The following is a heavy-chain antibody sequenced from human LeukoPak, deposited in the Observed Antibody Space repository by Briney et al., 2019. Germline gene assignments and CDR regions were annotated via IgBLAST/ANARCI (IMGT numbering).Heavy chain of an antibody. V-gene: IGHV3-23*01. D-gene: IGHD2-15*01. CDR3: AKGKGSSSSSIDW. CDR2: ISGSGGST. J-gene: IGHJ4*02. Sequence: GGSLRLSCAASGFTFNTYAMSWVRQAPGKGLEWVSAISGSGGSTYYADSVKGRLTISRDNSKNTLYLQIHSLRAEDTAVYYCAKGKGSSSSSIDWWGQGTLVTVSS. CDR1: GFTFNTYA.